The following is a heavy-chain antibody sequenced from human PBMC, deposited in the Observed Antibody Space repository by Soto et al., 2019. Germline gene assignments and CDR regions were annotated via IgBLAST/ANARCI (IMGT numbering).Heavy chain of an antibody. CDR3: ASLSGVATPSSLLDFDY. CDR1: GFTLSSYS. D-gene: IGHD5-12*01. CDR2: ISSSSSTI. J-gene: IGHJ4*02. Sequence: GGSLRLSCAASGFTLSSYSMNWVRQAPGKGLEWVSYISSSSSTIYYADSVKGRFTISRDNAKNSLYLQMNSLRAEDTAVYYCASLSGVATPSSLLDFDYWGQGTLVTVSS. V-gene: IGHV3-48*01.